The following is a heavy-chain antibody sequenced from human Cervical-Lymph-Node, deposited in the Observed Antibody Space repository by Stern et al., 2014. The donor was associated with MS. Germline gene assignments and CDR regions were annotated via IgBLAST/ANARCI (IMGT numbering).Heavy chain of an antibody. CDR2: IRGKAYGGTT. Sequence: EVHLVESGGGLVQPGRSLRLSCTASGFTFGAYAMSWFRQAPGKGLEWVGFIRGKAYGGTTDYAASVRGRFPISRDDSKSIAYLQMNSLKIEDAGVYYCTRGVRGNDYYGMDVWGQGTTVTVSS. CDR1: GFTFGAYA. D-gene: IGHD3-10*01. V-gene: IGHV3-49*03. J-gene: IGHJ6*02. CDR3: TRGVRGNDYYGMDV.